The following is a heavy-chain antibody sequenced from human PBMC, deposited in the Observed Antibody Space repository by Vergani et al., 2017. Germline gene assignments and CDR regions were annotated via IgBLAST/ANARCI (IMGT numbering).Heavy chain of an antibody. Sequence: QVQLVESGGGVVQPGGSVRLSCAASGFTFSSYGMHWVRQAPGKGLEWVAFILYDGSNKYYADSVKGRFTISRDNSTNTLYLQMNSLRAEDTAVYYCAKDCFLLAASSGSPPGGWGQGTLVTVSS. CDR1: GFTFSSYG. V-gene: IGHV3-30*02. CDR3: AKDCFLLAASSGSPPGG. CDR2: ILYDGSNK. D-gene: IGHD3-22*01. J-gene: IGHJ4*02.